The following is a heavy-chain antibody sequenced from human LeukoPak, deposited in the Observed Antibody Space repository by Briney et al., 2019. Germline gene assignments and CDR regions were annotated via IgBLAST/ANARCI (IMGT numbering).Heavy chain of an antibody. V-gene: IGHV1-24*01. D-gene: IGHD5-24*01. CDR1: GYTLSELS. J-gene: IGHJ4*02. Sequence: ASVKVSCKVSGYTLSELSMHWVRQAPGKGLEWMGGFDLEDGETIYVQKFQGRVTMTEDTSTDTAYMELGSLGSDDTAVYFCAAGEVGQLFDYWGQGTLVTVSS. CDR2: FDLEDGET. CDR3: AAGEVGQLFDY.